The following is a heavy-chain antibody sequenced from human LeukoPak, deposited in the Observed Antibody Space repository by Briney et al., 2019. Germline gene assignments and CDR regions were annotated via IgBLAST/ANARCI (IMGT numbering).Heavy chain of an antibody. J-gene: IGHJ6*02. CDR3: AKDPGGYYDFWSGYSYYYYGMDV. CDR2: ISYDGSFQ. D-gene: IGHD3-3*01. Sequence: GGSLRLSCSVSGFTFSSHAMHWVRQAPGKGLECVAYISYDGSFQYHADSVKGRFTISRDNSKDILYLQMNSLRAEDTAVYYCAKDPGGYYDFWSGYSYYYYGMDVWGQGTTVTVSS. V-gene: IGHV3-30-3*01. CDR1: GFTFSSHA.